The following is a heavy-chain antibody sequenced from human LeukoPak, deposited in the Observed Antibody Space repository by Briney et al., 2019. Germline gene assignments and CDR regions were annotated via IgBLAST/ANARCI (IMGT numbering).Heavy chain of an antibody. J-gene: IGHJ3*02. CDR3: ARYSSKDAFDI. D-gene: IGHD6-13*01. CDR2: IYTSGST. CDR1: GGSISSGSYY. V-gene: IGHV4-61*02. Sequence: ASQTLSLTCTVSGGSISSGSYYWSWIRQPAGKGLEWIGRIYTSGSTNYNPSLKSRVTISVDTSKNQFSLKLSSVTAADTTVYYCARYSSKDAFDIWGQGTMVTVSS.